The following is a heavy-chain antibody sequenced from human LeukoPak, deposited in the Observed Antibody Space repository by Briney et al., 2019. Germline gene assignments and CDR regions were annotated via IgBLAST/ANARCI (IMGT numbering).Heavy chain of an antibody. J-gene: IGHJ6*03. CDR3: ARGRALPKRGRKNYYHMDV. V-gene: IGHV1-8*01. Sequence: ASVKVSCKASGYTFTSYDINWVRQATGQGLEWMGWMNPNSGNTGYAQKFQGRVTMTRNTSISTAYMELSSLRSEDTAVYYCARGRALPKRGRKNYYHMDVWGKGTTVTVSS. CDR1: GYTFTSYD. D-gene: IGHD1-26*01. CDR2: MNPNSGNT.